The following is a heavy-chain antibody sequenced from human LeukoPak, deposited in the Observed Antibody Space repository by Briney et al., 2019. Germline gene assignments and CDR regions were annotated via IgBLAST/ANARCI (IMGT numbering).Heavy chain of an antibody. V-gene: IGHV4-34*01. CDR2: INARGDT. Sequence: PSETLSLTCAVYGWSFNDYYWNWIRQPPGKGLEWIGEINARGDTSFNPSLKSRVTISVDTSKGQFSLRLTSMIAADTAVYYCARGQVPAARGYNWSDPWGQGTLVTVSS. CDR1: GWSFNDYY. J-gene: IGHJ5*02. CDR3: ARGQVPAARGYNWSDP. D-gene: IGHD2-2*01.